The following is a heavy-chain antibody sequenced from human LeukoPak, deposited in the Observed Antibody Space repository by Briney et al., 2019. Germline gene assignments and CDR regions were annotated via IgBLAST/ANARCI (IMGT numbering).Heavy chain of an antibody. Sequence: GGSLRLSCAAFGFTFSSYCMSWVRQAPGKGLEWVANIQQDGGEKYYVDSVKGRFTISRDNAKNSLYLQMNTLRAEDTAVYYCARKSRNSGYDFDYWGQGTLVTVSS. V-gene: IGHV3-7*03. D-gene: IGHD5-12*01. CDR1: GFTFSSYC. J-gene: IGHJ4*02. CDR3: ARKSRNSGYDFDY. CDR2: IQQDGGEK.